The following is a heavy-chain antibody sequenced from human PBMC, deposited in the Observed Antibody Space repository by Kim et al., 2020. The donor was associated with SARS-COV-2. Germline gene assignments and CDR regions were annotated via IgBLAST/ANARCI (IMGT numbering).Heavy chain of an antibody. CDR3: ATGPAAISSNWFDP. Sequence: ASVKVSCKVSGYTLTELSMHWVRQAPGKGLEWMGGFDPEDGETIYAQKFQGRVTMTEDTSTDTAYMELSSLRSEDTAVYYCATGPAAISSNWFDPCGQGTLVTVSS. V-gene: IGHV1-24*01. CDR2: FDPEDGET. J-gene: IGHJ5*02. D-gene: IGHD2-2*01. CDR1: GYTLTELS.